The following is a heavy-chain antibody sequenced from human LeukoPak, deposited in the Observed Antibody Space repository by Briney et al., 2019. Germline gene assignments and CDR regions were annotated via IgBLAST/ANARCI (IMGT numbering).Heavy chain of an antibody. J-gene: IGHJ4*02. D-gene: IGHD2-2*01. Sequence: GGSLRLSCAASGFTFSSYAMSWVRQAPGKGLEWVSVIYSGGSTYYADSVKGRFTISRDNSKNTLYLQMNSLRAEDTAVYYCARYAWGALSYWGQGTLVTVSS. CDR3: ARYAWGALSY. V-gene: IGHV3-66*01. CDR2: IYSGGST. CDR1: GFTFSSYA.